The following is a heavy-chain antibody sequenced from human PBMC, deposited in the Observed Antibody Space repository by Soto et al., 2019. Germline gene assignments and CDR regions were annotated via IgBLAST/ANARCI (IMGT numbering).Heavy chain of an antibody. CDR3: AKDSGGNSVFDY. Sequence: QVQLVESGGGVVQPGRSLRLSCAASGFTFSSYGMHWVRQAPDKGLEWVAVISYDGSNKYYADSVKGRFTISRDNSKNTLYLQMNSLRAEDTAVYYCAKDSGGNSVFDYWGQGTLVTVSS. D-gene: IGHD2-15*01. CDR1: GFTFSSYG. J-gene: IGHJ4*02. CDR2: ISYDGSNK. V-gene: IGHV3-30*18.